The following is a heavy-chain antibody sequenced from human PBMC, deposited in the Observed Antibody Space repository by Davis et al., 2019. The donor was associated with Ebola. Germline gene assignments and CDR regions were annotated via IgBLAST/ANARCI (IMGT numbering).Heavy chain of an antibody. CDR3: ASLWDWTVLPIIDY. J-gene: IGHJ4*02. V-gene: IGHV3-11*01. CDR1: GFTFSDYY. Sequence: GESLKISCAASGFTFSDYYMNWIRQAPGKGLECISYISSSGSSIYYADSVKGRFTISRDNAKNSLYLQMNSLRAEDTAVYFCASLWDWTVLPIIDYWGQGTLVTVSS. D-gene: IGHD3/OR15-3a*01. CDR2: ISSSGSSI.